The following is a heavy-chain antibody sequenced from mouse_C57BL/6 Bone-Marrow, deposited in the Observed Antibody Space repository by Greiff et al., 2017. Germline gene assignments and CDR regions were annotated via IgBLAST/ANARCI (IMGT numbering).Heavy chain of an antibody. CDR1: GYSLTSYG. D-gene: IGHD1-1*01. CDR3: AKKGHYCGSSYWFAY. CDR2: IWRGGSK. J-gene: IGHJ3*01. Sequence: VQRLESGPGLVQPSPRLTITCTVSGYSLTSYGVHWVRQAPGKGLEWLGVIWRGGSKDYNAAFMSRLSITKDNSKSHVFFKMNSLQADDTAIYYWAKKGHYCGSSYWFAYWGQGTLVTVSA. V-gene: IGHV2-5*01.